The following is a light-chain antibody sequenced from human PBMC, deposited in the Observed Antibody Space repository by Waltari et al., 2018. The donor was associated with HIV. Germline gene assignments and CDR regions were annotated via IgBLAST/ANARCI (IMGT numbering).Light chain of an antibody. CDR3: GTWDPRLSVGV. V-gene: IGLV1-51*01. CDR2: EKN. J-gene: IGLJ2*01. CDR1: SSTLANDY. Sequence: QSVLTQPPSVSAAPGQTVTISCSGSSSTLANDYVSWYQHVPGAAPKLLIDEKNKRPSGIPDRFSGSKSGTSASLVITGLQTGDDADYYCGTWDPRLSVGVFGGGTKLTVL.